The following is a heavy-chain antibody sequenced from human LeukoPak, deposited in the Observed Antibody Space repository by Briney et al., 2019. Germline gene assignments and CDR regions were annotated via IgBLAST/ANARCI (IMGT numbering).Heavy chain of an antibody. J-gene: IGHJ6*02. CDR2: IYYSGST. D-gene: IGHD2-15*01. V-gene: IGHV4-59*08. CDR3: ARLPNHCSGGSCYSSSHNYYYYGMDV. CDR1: GGSISSYY. Sequence: SETLSLTCTVSGGSISSYYWSWIRQPPGEGMEWIGYIYYSGSTNYNPSLKSRVTISVDTSKNQFSLKLSSVTAADTAVYYCARLPNHCSGGSCYSSSHNYYYYGMDVWGQGTTVTVSS.